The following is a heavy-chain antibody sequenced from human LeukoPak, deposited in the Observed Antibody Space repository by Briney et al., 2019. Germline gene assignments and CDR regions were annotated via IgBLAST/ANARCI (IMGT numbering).Heavy chain of an antibody. CDR1: GFTFSSYW. Sequence: PGGSLRLSCAASGFTFSSYWMSWVRQAPGKVLEWVANIKQDGREKYYVDSEKGRFTISRDNPKNSLYLQMNSLRAEDTAVYYCARDYDGYYFGYYQYWGQGTLVTVSS. D-gene: IGHD3-22*01. J-gene: IGHJ1*01. CDR3: ARDYDGYYFGYYQY. V-gene: IGHV3-7*01. CDR2: IKQDGREK.